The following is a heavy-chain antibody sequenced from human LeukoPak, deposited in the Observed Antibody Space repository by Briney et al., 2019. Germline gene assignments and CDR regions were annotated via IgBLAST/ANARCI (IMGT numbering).Heavy chain of an antibody. V-gene: IGHV4-34*01. J-gene: IGHJ6*03. CDR2: INHSGST. CDR3: ARGGNYYYYYYMDV. Sequence: SETLSLTCAVYGGSFSGYYWSWIRQPPGKGLEWIGEINHSGSTNYNPSLKSRVTISVDTSKNQFSLKLSSVTAADTAVYYCARGGNYYYYYYMDVWGKGTTVAVSS. CDR1: GGSFSGYY.